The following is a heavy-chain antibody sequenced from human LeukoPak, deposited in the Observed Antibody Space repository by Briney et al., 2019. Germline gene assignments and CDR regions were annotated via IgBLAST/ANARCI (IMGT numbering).Heavy chain of an antibody. D-gene: IGHD3-22*01. CDR2: ISSSSSYI. Sequence: GGSLRLSCAASGFTFSSYSMNWVRQAPGKGLEWVSSISSSSSYIYYADSVKGRFTISRDNAKNSLYLQMNSLRAEDTAVYYCAKDSGYYYDGKIDYWGQGTLVTVSS. J-gene: IGHJ4*02. CDR1: GFTFSSYS. CDR3: AKDSGYYYDGKIDY. V-gene: IGHV3-21*01.